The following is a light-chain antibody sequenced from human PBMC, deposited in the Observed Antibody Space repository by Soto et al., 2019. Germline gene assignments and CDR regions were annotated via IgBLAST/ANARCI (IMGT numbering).Light chain of an antibody. CDR1: QSVSSN. V-gene: IGKV3-15*01. Sequence: EIVMTQSPATLSVSPGERATLSCRASQSVSSNLAWYQQKPGQAPRLLIYGASTRATGIPARCSGSGSGTEFPRTISRLQSEDFAVYYCQQYNNWPPLDTFGQGTKLEI. J-gene: IGKJ2*01. CDR2: GAS. CDR3: QQYNNWPPLDT.